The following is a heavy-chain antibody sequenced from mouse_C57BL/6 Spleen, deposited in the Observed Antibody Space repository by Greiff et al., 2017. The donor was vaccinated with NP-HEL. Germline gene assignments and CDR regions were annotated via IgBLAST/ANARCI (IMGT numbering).Heavy chain of an antibody. CDR3: AMRDSSGLFAY. J-gene: IGHJ3*01. D-gene: IGHD3-2*02. V-gene: IGHV1-69*01. CDR2: IDPSDSYT. Sequence: QVQLQQSGAELVMPGASVKLSCKASGYTFTSYWMHWVKQRPGQGLEWIGEIDPSDSYTNYNQKFKGKSTLTVDKSSSTAYMQLSSLTSEDSAVYYCAMRDSSGLFAYWVQGSLVTVSA. CDR1: GYTFTSYW.